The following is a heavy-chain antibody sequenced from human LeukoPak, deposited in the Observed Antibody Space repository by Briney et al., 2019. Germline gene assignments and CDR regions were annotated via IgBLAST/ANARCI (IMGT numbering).Heavy chain of an antibody. Sequence: ASVKVSCKASGYTFTGYYMHWVRQAPGQGLEWMGWINPNSGGTNYAQKFQGRVTTTRDTSISTAYMELSRLRSDDTAVYYCARGPHWDPHFDYWGQGTLVTVSS. CDR3: ARGPHWDPHFDY. D-gene: IGHD7-27*01. CDR1: GYTFTGYY. CDR2: INPNSGGT. J-gene: IGHJ4*02. V-gene: IGHV1-2*02.